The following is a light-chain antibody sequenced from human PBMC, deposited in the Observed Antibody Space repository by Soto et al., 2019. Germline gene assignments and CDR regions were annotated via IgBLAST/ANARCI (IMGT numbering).Light chain of an antibody. CDR3: QQYGSSPYT. CDR2: DAS. J-gene: IGKJ2*01. Sequence: EIVLTQAPGTLSLSPGERATLSCRASQSVSSSYLAWYQQKPGQAPGVLIYDASSRATGIPDRFSGSGSGTDFTLTISRLEPEDFAVYFCQQYGSSPYTFGQGTKLEIK. CDR1: QSVSSSY. V-gene: IGKV3-20*01.